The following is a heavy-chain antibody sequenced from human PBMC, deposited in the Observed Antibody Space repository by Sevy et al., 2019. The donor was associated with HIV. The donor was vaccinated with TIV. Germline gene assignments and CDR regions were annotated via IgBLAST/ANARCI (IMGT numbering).Heavy chain of an antibody. V-gene: IGHV3-7*01. D-gene: IGHD4-17*01. J-gene: IGHJ4*02. CDR3: VREGTAVTARAFEY. CDR2: IKQDGSEK. CDR1: GFTLSRYW. Sequence: GGSLRLSCAASGFTLSRYWMNWVRQAQGKGLEWVANIKQDGSEKYYVESVKGRFPISRDNAENSLYLQMNSRRAEDTAVYYCVREGTAVTARAFEYWGQGTLVTVSS.